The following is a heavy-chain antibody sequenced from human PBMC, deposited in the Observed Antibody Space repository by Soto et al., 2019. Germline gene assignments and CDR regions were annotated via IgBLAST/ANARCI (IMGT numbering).Heavy chain of an antibody. CDR1: GFTFSDYY. CDR3: ARDHGNYYDSSGYCDY. CDR2: ISSSGSTI. Sequence: GESLKISCAASGFTFSDYYMSWIRQAPGKGLEWVSYISSSGSTIYYADSVKGRFTISRDNAKNSLYLQMNSLRAEDTAVYYCARDHGNYYDSSGYCDYWGQGTLVTVSS. D-gene: IGHD3-22*01. V-gene: IGHV3-11*01. J-gene: IGHJ4*02.